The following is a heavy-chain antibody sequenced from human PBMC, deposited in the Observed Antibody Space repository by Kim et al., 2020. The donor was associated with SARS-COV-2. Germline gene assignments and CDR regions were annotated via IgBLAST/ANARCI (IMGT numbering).Heavy chain of an antibody. J-gene: IGHJ4*02. Sequence: SETLSLTCTVSGGSIRSGAYYWSWIRQYPGKGLELIGYIFYSGSTSYNPSLKSRVTISVDTSKNQFSLRLTSVTAADTAVYYCARGGSYASSYSFDYWGQGTLVTVSS. V-gene: IGHV4-31*03. CDR3: ARGGSYASSYSFDY. CDR1: GGSIRSGAYY. D-gene: IGHD1-26*01. CDR2: IFYSGST.